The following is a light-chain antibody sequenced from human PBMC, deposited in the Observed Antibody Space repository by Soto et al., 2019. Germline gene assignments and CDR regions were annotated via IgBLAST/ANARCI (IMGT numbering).Light chain of an antibody. J-gene: IGLJ1*01. CDR1: SSDVGSYNL. CDR2: EGT. CDR3: YSYAGENLYV. Sequence: SVLAQPASVSASPGQSITIPCTGTSSDVGSYNLVSWFQQHPGKVPKLLIYEGTKRPSGLSDRFSGSKSGTTASLTISGLQAEDEAHYYCYSYAGENLYVFGTGTKVT. V-gene: IGLV2-23*01.